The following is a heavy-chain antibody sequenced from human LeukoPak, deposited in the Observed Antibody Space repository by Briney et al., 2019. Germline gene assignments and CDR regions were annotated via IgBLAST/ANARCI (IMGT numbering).Heavy chain of an antibody. Sequence: PSETLSLTCTVSGGSISSYFWTWIRQPPGKGPEWIGYIYYTGSTDYNPSLNNRVSISLVTSNNQFSLKLSSVTAADTAVYYCARQGVAVDRLQTWYYMDVWGKGATVTVSS. V-gene: IGHV4-59*08. D-gene: IGHD6-19*01. CDR3: ARQGVAVDRLQTWYYMDV. CDR2: IYYTGST. CDR1: GGSISSYF. J-gene: IGHJ6*03.